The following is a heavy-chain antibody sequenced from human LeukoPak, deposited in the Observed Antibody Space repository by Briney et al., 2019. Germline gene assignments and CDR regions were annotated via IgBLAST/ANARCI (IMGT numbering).Heavy chain of an antibody. J-gene: IGHJ3*02. D-gene: IGHD3-10*01. Sequence: RRSLRLSCAASGITLSSYDMHWVRQAPGKALEWVAVISYDGSNKDYADSVKGRFTISRDNSKNTLDLQMNSLRAEDTAVYYCAKDRGVWAFDIWGQGTMVTVSS. CDR2: ISYDGSNK. CDR3: AKDRGVWAFDI. CDR1: GITLSSYD. V-gene: IGHV3-30-3*01.